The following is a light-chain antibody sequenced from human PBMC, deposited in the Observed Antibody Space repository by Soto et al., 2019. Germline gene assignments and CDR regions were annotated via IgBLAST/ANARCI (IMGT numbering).Light chain of an antibody. CDR2: EVS. J-gene: IGLJ2*01. CDR1: SSDVGGYNY. V-gene: IGLV2-14*01. Sequence: QSALTQPASVSGSPGQSITISCTGTSSDVGGYNYVSWYHQHPGKAPKLLIYEVSNRPSGVSNRFSGSKSGNTASLTISGLQAEDEADYFCSSYSSISTPWIFSGGTKLTVL. CDR3: SSYSSISTPWI.